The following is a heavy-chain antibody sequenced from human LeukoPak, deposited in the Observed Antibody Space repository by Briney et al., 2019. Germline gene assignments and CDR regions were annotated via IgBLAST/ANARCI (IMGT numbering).Heavy chain of an antibody. D-gene: IGHD2-2*02. Sequence: NPGGSLRLSCAASGFTFSTFTMNWVRQAPGKGLEWVSSISSTSIYIYYADSVKGRFTISRDNAENSLYLQMNSLRPEDTAVYYCARDGGERYCSSTGCYKDRFDPWGQGTLVTVSS. J-gene: IGHJ5*02. CDR3: ARDGGERYCSSTGCYKDRFDP. CDR1: GFTFSTFT. CDR2: ISSTSIYI. V-gene: IGHV3-21*01.